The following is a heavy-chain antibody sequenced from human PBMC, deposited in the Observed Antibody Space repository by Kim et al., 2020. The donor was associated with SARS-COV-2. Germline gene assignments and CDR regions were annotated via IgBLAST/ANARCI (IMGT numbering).Heavy chain of an antibody. CDR3: SSALYGSGPF. CDR1: GGSFSGYY. D-gene: IGHD3-10*01. V-gene: IGHV4-34*01. CDR2: INHSGST. Sequence: SETLSLTCAVYGGSFSGYYWSWIRQPPGKGLEWIGEINHSGSTNYNPSLKSRVTISVDTSKNQFSLKLSSVTAADTAVYYCSSALYGSGPFWGQGTLVTVSS. J-gene: IGHJ4*02.